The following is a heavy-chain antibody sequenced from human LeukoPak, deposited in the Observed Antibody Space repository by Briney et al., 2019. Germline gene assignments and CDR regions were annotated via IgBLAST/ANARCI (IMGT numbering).Heavy chain of an antibody. J-gene: IGHJ6*02. CDR3: ASVSVITGISGPVYYYGMDV. CDR2: IYSGGST. V-gene: IGHV3-66*01. Sequence: GGSLRLSCAASGFTVSSNYMSWVRQAPGKGLEWVSVIYSGGSTYYADSVKGGFTISRDSSKNTLYLQMNSLRAEDTAVYYCASVSVITGISGPVYYYGMDVWGQGTTVTVSS. CDR1: GFTVSSNY. D-gene: IGHD1-20*01.